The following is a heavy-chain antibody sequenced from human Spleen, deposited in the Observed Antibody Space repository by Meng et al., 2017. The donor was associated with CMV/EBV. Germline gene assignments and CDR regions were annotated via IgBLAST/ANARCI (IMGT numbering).Heavy chain of an antibody. D-gene: IGHD5-24*01. Sequence: TCSTYTINWVGLAPGGGREWMGGIIPMSGTTHYGRRFQGRETFTTNKTTSTAYMKMSSLRSEDTALYYCTTFDRLGGLGIDYNYDRWGHGTLVTVSS. J-gene: IGHJ5*02. CDR3: TTFDRLGGLGIDYNYDR. CDR2: IIPMSGTT. V-gene: IGHV1-69*05. CDR1: TCSTYT.